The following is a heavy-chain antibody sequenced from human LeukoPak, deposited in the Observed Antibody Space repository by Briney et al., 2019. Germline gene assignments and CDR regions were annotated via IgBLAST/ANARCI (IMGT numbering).Heavy chain of an antibody. Sequence: ASVKVSCKASGGTFSSYAISWVRQAPGQGLEWMGGIIPIFGTANYAQKFQGRVTITADESTSTAYMELSSLRSEDTAVYYCAKDLYYYDSSGYPAPQEYGMDVWGQGTTVTVSS. J-gene: IGHJ6*02. CDR3: AKDLYYYDSSGYPAPQEYGMDV. CDR2: IIPIFGTA. V-gene: IGHV1-69*13. D-gene: IGHD3-22*01. CDR1: GGTFSSYA.